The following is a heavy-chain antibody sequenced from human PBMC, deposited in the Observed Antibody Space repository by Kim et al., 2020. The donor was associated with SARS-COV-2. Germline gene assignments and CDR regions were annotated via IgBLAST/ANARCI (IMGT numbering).Heavy chain of an antibody. CDR3: ARSSQLERQLDY. CDR1: GGSFSGYY. CDR2: INHSGST. Sequence: SETLSLTCAVYGGSFSGYYWSWIRQPPGKGLEWIGEINHSGSTNYNPSLKSRVTISVDTSKNQFSLKLSSVTAADTAVYYCARSSQLERQLDYWGQGTLV. J-gene: IGHJ4*02. V-gene: IGHV4-34*01. D-gene: IGHD1-1*01.